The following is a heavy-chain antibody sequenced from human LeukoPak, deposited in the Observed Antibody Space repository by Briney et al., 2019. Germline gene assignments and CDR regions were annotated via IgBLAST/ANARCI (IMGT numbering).Heavy chain of an antibody. J-gene: IGHJ4*02. Sequence: SQTLSLTCTVSGGSISSGSYYWSWIRQPAGKVLEWIGRIYTSGSTNYHPSLKSRVTISVDTSKNQFSLKLSSVTAADTAVYYCAREGDYYGSGHIRDYWGQGTLVTVSS. V-gene: IGHV4-61*02. CDR2: IYTSGST. CDR3: AREGDYYGSGHIRDY. D-gene: IGHD3-10*01. CDR1: GGSISSGSYY.